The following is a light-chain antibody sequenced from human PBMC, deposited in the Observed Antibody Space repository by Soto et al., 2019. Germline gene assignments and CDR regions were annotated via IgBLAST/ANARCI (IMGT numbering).Light chain of an antibody. CDR1: QSVGSN. Sequence: EIVMTQSPATLSVSPGERATLSCRASQSVGSNLAWYQQKPGQAPRVLIYGASTRATGIPARFSGSGSGTEFTLTISSLQSEDFAVYYCQHYNNWPRTFGQGTKVEIK. V-gene: IGKV3-15*01. CDR2: GAS. J-gene: IGKJ1*01. CDR3: QHYNNWPRT.